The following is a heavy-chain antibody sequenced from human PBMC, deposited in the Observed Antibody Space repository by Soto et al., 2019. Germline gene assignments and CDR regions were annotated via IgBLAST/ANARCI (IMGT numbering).Heavy chain of an antibody. Sequence: SETLSLTCTVSGGSLSSYYWSWIRRPPGMGLEWIASISYSGTTNYNSSLKSRVTISIDTSKNQFSLKFNSVTAADTAVYYCAREGYHFGPFDYWGQGALVTVS. V-gene: IGHV4-59*01. CDR3: AREGYHFGPFDY. CDR2: ISYSGTT. J-gene: IGHJ4*02. CDR1: GGSLSSYY. D-gene: IGHD5-18*01.